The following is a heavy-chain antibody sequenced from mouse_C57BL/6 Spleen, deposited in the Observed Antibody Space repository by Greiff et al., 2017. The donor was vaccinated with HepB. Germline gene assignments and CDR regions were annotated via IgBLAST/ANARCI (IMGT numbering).Heavy chain of an antibody. CDR1: GYTFTSYW. Sequence: QVQLQQPGAELVMPGASVKLSCKASGYTFTSYWMHWVKQRPGQGLEWIGEIDPSDSYTKYNQKFKGKSTLTVDKSSSTAYMQLSSLTSEDSAVYYCASVRYYGSSPFAYWGQGTLVTVSA. V-gene: IGHV1-69*01. D-gene: IGHD1-1*01. CDR2: IDPSDSYT. CDR3: ASVRYYGSSPFAY. J-gene: IGHJ3*01.